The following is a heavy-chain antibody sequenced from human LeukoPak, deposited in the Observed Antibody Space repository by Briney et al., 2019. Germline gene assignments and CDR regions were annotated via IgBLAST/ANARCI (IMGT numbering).Heavy chain of an antibody. D-gene: IGHD5-12*01. J-gene: IGHJ4*02. CDR2: TSWNSGSI. CDR1: GFTFDDYA. V-gene: IGHV3-9*01. CDR3: AQSSGYDLGRHADY. Sequence: GGSLRLSCAASGFTFDDYAMHWVRQAPGKGLEWVSGTSWNSGSIGYADSVKGRFTISRDNAKNSLYLQMNSLRAEDTALYYCAQSSGYDLGRHADYWGQGTLVTVSS.